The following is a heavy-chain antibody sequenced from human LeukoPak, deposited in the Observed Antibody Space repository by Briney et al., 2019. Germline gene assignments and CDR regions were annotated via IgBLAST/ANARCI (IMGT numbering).Heavy chain of an antibody. Sequence: ASVKVSCKASGYTFTSYGISWVRQAPGQGLERMGWISAYNGNTNYAQKLQGRVTMTTDTSTSTAYMELRSLRSDDTAVYYCAREYCSSTSCYSRFDYWGQGTLVTVSS. D-gene: IGHD2-2*01. CDR1: GYTFTSYG. V-gene: IGHV1-18*01. CDR3: AREYCSSTSCYSRFDY. J-gene: IGHJ4*02. CDR2: ISAYNGNT.